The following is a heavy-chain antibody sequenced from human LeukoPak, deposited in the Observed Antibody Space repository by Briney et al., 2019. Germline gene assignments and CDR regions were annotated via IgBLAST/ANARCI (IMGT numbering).Heavy chain of an antibody. J-gene: IGHJ4*02. D-gene: IGHD6-13*01. CDR2: INPSSGST. Sequence: ASVKVSCKASGSTFTRYYIHWVRQAPGQGLDWMGMINPSSGSTRFAQMFQDRVTMTRDTSTSAVYMELSSLTSVDTAMYYCAGTYSSSWSYCDSWGQGTLVTVSS. CDR3: AGTYSSSWSYCDS. V-gene: IGHV1-46*01. CDR1: GSTFTRYY.